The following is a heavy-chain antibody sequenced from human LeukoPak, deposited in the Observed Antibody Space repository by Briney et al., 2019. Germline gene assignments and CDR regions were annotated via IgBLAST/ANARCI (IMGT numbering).Heavy chain of an antibody. D-gene: IGHD2-2*01. CDR2: IKGDGSST. CDR1: GFTFSIYW. V-gene: IGHV3-74*01. Sequence: TGGSLRLSCAASGFTFSIYWMRWVRQAPGRGLVWVSHIKGDGSSTNYADSVKGRFTISRDNAKNTLYLQMNSLRVEDTAVYYCARDGLPAAADSWGQGTLVSVSS. J-gene: IGHJ4*02. CDR3: ARDGLPAAADS.